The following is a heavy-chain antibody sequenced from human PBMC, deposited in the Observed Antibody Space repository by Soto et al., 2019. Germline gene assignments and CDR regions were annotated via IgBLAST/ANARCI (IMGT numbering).Heavy chain of an antibody. CDR2: ISSSGSTI. J-gene: IGHJ6*03. CDR3: ARGGYCSSTSCYSVHYFYMDF. D-gene: IGHD2-2*01. V-gene: IGHV3-11*01. Sequence: LGGSLRLSCAASGFTFSDYYMSWIRQAPGKGLEWVSYISSSGSTIYYADSVKGRFTISRDNAKNSLYLQMNSLRAEDTAVYYCARGGYCSSTSCYSVHYFYMDFWGKGTTVTAP. CDR1: GFTFSDYY.